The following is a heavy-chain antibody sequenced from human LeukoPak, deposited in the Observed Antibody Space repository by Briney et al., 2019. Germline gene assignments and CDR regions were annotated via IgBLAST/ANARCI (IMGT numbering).Heavy chain of an antibody. J-gene: IGHJ4*02. CDR3: ANRGDFDWPHYLDY. D-gene: IGHD3-9*01. V-gene: IGHV3-30*02. Sequence: TGGSLRLSCAASGFTFSSYGMHWVRQAPGKGLEWVAVIGYDGSNKYYADSVKGRFTIPRDNSKNTMYLEMNNLRPEDTAVYYCANRGDFDWPHYLDYWGQGTLVTVSS. CDR1: GFTFSSYG. CDR2: IGYDGSNK.